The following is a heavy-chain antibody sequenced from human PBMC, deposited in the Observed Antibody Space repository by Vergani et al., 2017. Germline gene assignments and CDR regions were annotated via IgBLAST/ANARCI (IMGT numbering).Heavy chain of an antibody. D-gene: IGHD3-16*02. Sequence: EVQLLESGGGLVQPGGSLRLSCAVSGFTFSSYAMSWVRQAPGKGLEWVSVIYSGGSSTYYADSVKGRFTISRDNSKNTLYLQMNSLRAEDTAVYYCCVGGDITLRYFDYWGQGTLVTVYS. CDR3: CVGGDITLRYFDY. J-gene: IGHJ4*02. CDR2: IYSGGSST. V-gene: IGHV3-23*03. CDR1: GFTFSSYA.